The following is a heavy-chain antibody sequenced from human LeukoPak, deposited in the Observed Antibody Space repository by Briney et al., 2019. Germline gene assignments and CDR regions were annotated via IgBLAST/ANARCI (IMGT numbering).Heavy chain of an antibody. D-gene: IGHD5-12*01. J-gene: IGHJ4*02. CDR1: GGSISSYY. Sequence: PSETLSLTCTVSGGSISSYYWSWIRQPPGKGLEWIGYIYYSGSTDYNPSLKSRVTISVDTSKNQFSLKLSSVTAADTAVYYCARGLSGYDCHYWGQGTLVTVSS. CDR2: IYYSGST. V-gene: IGHV4-59*01. CDR3: ARGLSGYDCHY.